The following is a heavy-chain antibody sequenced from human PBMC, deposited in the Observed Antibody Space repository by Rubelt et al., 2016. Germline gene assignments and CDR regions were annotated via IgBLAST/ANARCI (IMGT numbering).Heavy chain of an antibody. CDR2: ISAYNGNT. CDR1: GYTFTSYG. CDR3: ARDLPPFRRYNWNFPLDY. D-gene: IGHD1-7*01. V-gene: IGHV1-18*01. J-gene: IGHJ4*02. Sequence: QVQLVQSGAEVKKPGASVKVSCKASGYTFTSYGISWVRQAPGQGLEWMGWISAYNGNTNYAQKTKGKVTMTTDTSTSTPYMKLRSLRSDDTAVYYCARDLPPFRRYNWNFPLDYWGQGTLVTVSS.